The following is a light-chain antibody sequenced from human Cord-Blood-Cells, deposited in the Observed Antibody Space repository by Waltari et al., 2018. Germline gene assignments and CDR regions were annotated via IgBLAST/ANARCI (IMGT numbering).Light chain of an antibody. J-gene: IGLJ1*01. CDR3: CSYAGSVYV. CDR2: EGS. Sequence: QSALTQPASVSGSPGQSITISCTGTSNDVGSYNLVSWYQQHPGKAPKLMIYEGSKRPAGVSNRFSGSKSGNSASLTISGLQAEDEADYYCCSYAGSVYVFGTGTKVTVL. V-gene: IGLV2-23*01. CDR1: SNDVGSYNL.